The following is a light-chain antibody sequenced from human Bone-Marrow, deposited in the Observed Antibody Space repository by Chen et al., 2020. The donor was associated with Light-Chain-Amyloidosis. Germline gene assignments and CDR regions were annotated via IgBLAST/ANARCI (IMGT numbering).Light chain of an antibody. CDR1: QSGAGNY. Sequence: EIVLMQSPGILSLSPGERATLSCRASQSGAGNYVAWYQQKPGQPPRLLIYGASNRTAGIPDRFSGSGSGADFTLTISRLDPEDFAVYYCQQYGSSLYTFGQGTRLEIK. CDR3: QQYGSSLYT. V-gene: IGKV3-20*01. CDR2: GAS. J-gene: IGKJ2*01.